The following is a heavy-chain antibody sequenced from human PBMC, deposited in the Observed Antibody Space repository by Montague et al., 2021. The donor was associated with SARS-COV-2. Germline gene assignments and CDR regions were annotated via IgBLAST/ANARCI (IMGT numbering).Heavy chain of an antibody. V-gene: IGHV4-4*09. D-gene: IGHD2/OR15-2a*01. J-gene: IGHJ4*02. Sequence: SETLSLTCTVSSGSLSNYYWSWIRQSPDKGPEWVGYMYETGNMIYNPSLRSRVSISADTSKSQFSLGLTSVTAADSARYYCARNMAYWGQGVLVTV. CDR2: MYETGNM. CDR3: ARNMAY. CDR1: SGSLSNYY.